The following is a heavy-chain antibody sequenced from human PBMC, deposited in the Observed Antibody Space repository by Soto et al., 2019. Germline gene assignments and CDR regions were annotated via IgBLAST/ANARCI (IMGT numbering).Heavy chain of an antibody. CDR3: ARFKGCSGGSCYSYFDY. J-gene: IGHJ4*02. V-gene: IGHV3-30-3*01. CDR2: ISYDGSNK. Sequence: QVQLVESGGGVVQPGRSLRLSCAASGFTFSSYAMHWVRQAPGKGLEWVAVISYDGSNKYYADSVKGRFTISRDNSKNTLYLQMNSLRAEDTAVYYCARFKGCSGGSCYSYFDYWGQGTLVTVSS. D-gene: IGHD2-15*01. CDR1: GFTFSSYA.